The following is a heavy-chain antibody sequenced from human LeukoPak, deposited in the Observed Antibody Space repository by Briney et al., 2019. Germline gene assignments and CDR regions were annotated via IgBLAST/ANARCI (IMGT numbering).Heavy chain of an antibody. CDR1: GFTFSSYA. V-gene: IGHV3-23*01. CDR2: ISSGGGST. Sequence: GGSLRLSRAASGFTFSSYATSWVRQALGKGLEWVSAISSGGGSTYYADSVKGRFTISRDNSKNTLYLQMNSLRAEDTAVYYCAKDPGDFWSGYYSPKFDYWGQGTLVTVSS. J-gene: IGHJ4*02. D-gene: IGHD3-3*01. CDR3: AKDPGDFWSGYYSPKFDY.